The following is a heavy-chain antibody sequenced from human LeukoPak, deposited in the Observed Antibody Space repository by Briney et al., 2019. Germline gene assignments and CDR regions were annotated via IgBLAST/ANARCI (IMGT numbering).Heavy chain of an antibody. CDR2: IIGSGGST. D-gene: IGHD2-2*01. CDR3: AKDLALALVVRCAFDI. V-gene: IGHV3-23*01. CDR1: GFTFSSYW. Sequence: GGSLRLSCVASGFTFSSYWMSWVRQAPGEGLEWVSAIIGSGGSTYYADSVKGRFTISRDNSKNTLYLQMNSLRAEDTAVYYCAKDLALALVVRCAFDIWGQGTMVTVSS. J-gene: IGHJ3*02.